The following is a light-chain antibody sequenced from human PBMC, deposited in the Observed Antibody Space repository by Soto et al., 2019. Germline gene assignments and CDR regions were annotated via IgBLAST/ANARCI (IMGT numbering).Light chain of an antibody. CDR3: SSYAGSGSVV. J-gene: IGLJ2*01. CDR1: SSDVGSYNL. Sequence: QSVLTQPASVSGSPGQSITISCTGTSSDVGSYNLVSWYQQHPGKAPKVMIYEGSKRPSGVSNRFSGSKSGNTASLTISGLQAEDEADYYCSSYAGSGSVVFGGGTKLTVL. V-gene: IGLV2-23*01. CDR2: EGS.